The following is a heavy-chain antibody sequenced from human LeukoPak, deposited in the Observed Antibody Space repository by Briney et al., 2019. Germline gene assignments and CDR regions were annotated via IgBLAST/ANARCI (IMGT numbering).Heavy chain of an antibody. D-gene: IGHD3-10*01. CDR1: GYTFTIYG. CDR3: ARDLTVRGVIMYDY. Sequence: ASVKVSCKASGYTFTIYGISWVRQAPGQGLEWMGWISAYNGNTNYAQKLQGRVTMTTDTSTSTACMELRSLRSDDTAVYYCARDLTVRGVIMYDYWGQGTLVTVSS. J-gene: IGHJ4*02. V-gene: IGHV1-18*01. CDR2: ISAYNGNT.